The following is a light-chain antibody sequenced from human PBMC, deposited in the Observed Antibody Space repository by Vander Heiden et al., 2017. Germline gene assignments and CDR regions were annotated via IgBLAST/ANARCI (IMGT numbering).Light chain of an antibody. J-gene: IGKJ1*01. CDR1: QSVSTGY. V-gene: IGKV3-20*01. CDR2: GTS. CDR3: QQYGSSPQM. Sequence: EIVLTQSPGTLSLSPGERATLSCRASQSVSTGYLAWYQQKPGQTPRLIIYGTSRRATGTPDRFSGSGSGTDFTLTISRLEPEDFAVYYCQQYGSSPQMFGQGTKVEIK.